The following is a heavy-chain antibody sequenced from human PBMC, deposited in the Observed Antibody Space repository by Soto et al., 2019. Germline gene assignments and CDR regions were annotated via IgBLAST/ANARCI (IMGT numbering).Heavy chain of an antibody. D-gene: IGHD6-6*01. Sequence: SGPTLVNPTQTLTLTCTFSGFSLSTDDVGVGWIRQPPGKALDWLAVIYCDDDKRYSPSLKSKLTITKDTSKNQVLLTMTNMDPVETARYFCARAKKSTSSFDYWGQGTLGTVSS. V-gene: IGHV2-5*02. J-gene: IGHJ4*02. CDR3: ARAKKSTSSFDY. CDR2: IYCDDDK. CDR1: GFSLSTDDVG.